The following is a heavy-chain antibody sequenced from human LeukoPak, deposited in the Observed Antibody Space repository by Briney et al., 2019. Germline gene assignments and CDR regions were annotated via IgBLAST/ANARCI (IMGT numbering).Heavy chain of an antibody. J-gene: IGHJ4*02. CDR2: IKSKIDGGTT. Sequence: PGGSLRLSCAAAGFTFSNAWMSWVRQAPGKGLEWVGRIKSKIDGGTTDYAAPVKGRFAISRDDSKNTLFLQMNSLKTEDTAVYYCTTEEWPRPFDYWGQGTLVSVSS. V-gene: IGHV3-15*01. D-gene: IGHD6-6*01. CDR3: TTEEWPRPFDY. CDR1: GFTFSNAW.